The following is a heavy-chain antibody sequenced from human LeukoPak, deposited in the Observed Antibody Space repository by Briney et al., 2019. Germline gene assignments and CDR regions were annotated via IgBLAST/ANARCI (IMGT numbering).Heavy chain of an antibody. Sequence: SVKVSCTASGGTFSSYAISWVRQAPGQGLEWMGGIIPIFGTANYAQKFQGRVTITTDESTSTAYMELSSLRSEDTAVYYCATGVATITEQYYFDYWGQGTLVTVSS. CDR3: ATGVATITEQYYFDY. V-gene: IGHV1-69*05. CDR2: IIPIFGTA. CDR1: GGTFSSYA. D-gene: IGHD5-12*01. J-gene: IGHJ4*02.